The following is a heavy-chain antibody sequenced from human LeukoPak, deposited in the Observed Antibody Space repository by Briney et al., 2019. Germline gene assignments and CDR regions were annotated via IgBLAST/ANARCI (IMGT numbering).Heavy chain of an antibody. Sequence: SETLSLTCTVSGGSISGYYWSWIRQPPGKGLEWIGEINHSGSTNYNPSLKSRVTISVDTSKNQFSLKLSSVTAADTAVYYCARPRYYYGSGSYYPNNWFDPWGQGTLVTVSS. CDR2: INHSGST. CDR1: GGSISGYY. V-gene: IGHV4-34*01. J-gene: IGHJ5*02. CDR3: ARPRYYYGSGSYYPNNWFDP. D-gene: IGHD3-10*01.